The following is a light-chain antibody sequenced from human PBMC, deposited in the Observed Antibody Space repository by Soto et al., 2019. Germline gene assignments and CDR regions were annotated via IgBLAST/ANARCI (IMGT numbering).Light chain of an antibody. CDR3: QQYNNWPV. CDR1: QSVSSS. Sequence: EIVMTQCPATLSVSPVERATLSCRASQSVSSSLAWYHQKPGQAPRLLIYAASTRATGIPARFRGSGSGTEFTLTISSLQSEDFAVYYCQQYNNWPVFGQGTKVDIK. CDR2: AAS. V-gene: IGKV3-15*01. J-gene: IGKJ1*01.